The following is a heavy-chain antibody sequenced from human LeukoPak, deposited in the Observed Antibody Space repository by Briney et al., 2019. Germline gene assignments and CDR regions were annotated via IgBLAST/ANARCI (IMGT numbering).Heavy chain of an antibody. J-gene: IGHJ4*02. CDR2: IYHSGST. CDR3: ARGARNFDY. D-gene: IGHD4/OR15-4a*01. CDR1: GYSISSGYY. Sequence: SETLSLTCAVSGYSISSGYYWGWIRQPPGKGLEWIGSIYHSGSTYYNPSLKSRVTMSVDTSKNQFSLKLSSVTAADTAVYYCARGARNFDYWGQGTLVTVSS. V-gene: IGHV4-38-2*01.